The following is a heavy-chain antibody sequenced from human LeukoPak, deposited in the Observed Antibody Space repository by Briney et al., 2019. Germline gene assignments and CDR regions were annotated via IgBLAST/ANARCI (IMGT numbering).Heavy chain of an antibody. D-gene: IGHD1/OR15-1a*01. V-gene: IGHV4-61*02. Sequence: PSETLSLTCTVSGGSISSGTNYWSWIRQPAGKGLEWIGRISTSGSTNYNPSLKSRVTISVDTSKNQFSLNLASVTAADTAVYFCARADRRTEHRFEYWGQGTLVTVSS. CDR3: ARADRRTEHRFEY. CDR2: ISTSGST. J-gene: IGHJ4*02. CDR1: GGSISSGTNY.